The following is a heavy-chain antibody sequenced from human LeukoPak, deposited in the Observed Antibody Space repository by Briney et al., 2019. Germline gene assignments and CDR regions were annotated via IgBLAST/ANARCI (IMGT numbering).Heavy chain of an antibody. CDR1: GDTFSNYYA. CDR3: AREGSTRFDP. CDR2: ISGYNGNT. V-gene: IGHV1-18*01. Sequence: ASVKVSCKASGDTFSNYYAISWVRQAPGQGLEWMGWISGYNGNTTYAQKVQGRVTMTTDTSTGTAYMELRSLRSDDTAVYYCAREGSTRFDPWGQGTLVTVSS. D-gene: IGHD2-2*01. J-gene: IGHJ5*02.